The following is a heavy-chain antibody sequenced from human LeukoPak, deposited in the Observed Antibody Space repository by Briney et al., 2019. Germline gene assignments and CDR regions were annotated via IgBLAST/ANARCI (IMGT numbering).Heavy chain of an antibody. J-gene: IGHJ4*02. CDR2: ISAYNGNT. V-gene: IGHV1-18*01. Sequence: ASVKVSCKASGYTFTSYGISWVRQAPGQGLEWMGWISAYNGNTNYAQKLQGRVTMTTDTSTSTAYMELRSLRSDDTAVYYCARASEPWYYYDSSRTDYWGQGTLVTVSS. D-gene: IGHD3-22*01. CDR1: GYTFTSYG. CDR3: ARASEPWYYYDSSRTDY.